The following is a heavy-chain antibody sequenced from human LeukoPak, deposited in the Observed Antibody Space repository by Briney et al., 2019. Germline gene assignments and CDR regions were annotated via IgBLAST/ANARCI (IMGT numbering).Heavy chain of an antibody. J-gene: IGHJ5*02. D-gene: IGHD3-22*01. CDR2: INANTGNP. Sequence: ASVKVSCKASGYTFTSYAMNWVRQAPGQGLEWMGWINANTGNPTYAQGFTGRFVFSLDTSVSTAYLQISSLKAEDTAVYYCARVSYESSGYGWFDPWGQGTLVAVSS. CDR3: ARVSYESSGYGWFDP. CDR1: GYTFTSYA. V-gene: IGHV7-4-1*02.